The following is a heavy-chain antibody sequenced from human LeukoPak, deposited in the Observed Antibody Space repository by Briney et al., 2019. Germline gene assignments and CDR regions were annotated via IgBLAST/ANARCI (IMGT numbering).Heavy chain of an antibody. CDR2: IIPISGIA. CDR1: GGTFSSYA. V-gene: IGHV1-69*04. J-gene: IGHJ5*02. D-gene: IGHD2-2*01. Sequence: SVKVSCKASGGTFSSYAISWVRQAPGQGLEWMGRIIPISGIANYAQKFQGRVTITADKSTSTAYMELSSLRSEDTAVYYCARPHCSSTDCHPPEWFDPWGQGTLVTVSS. CDR3: ARPHCSSTDCHPPEWFDP.